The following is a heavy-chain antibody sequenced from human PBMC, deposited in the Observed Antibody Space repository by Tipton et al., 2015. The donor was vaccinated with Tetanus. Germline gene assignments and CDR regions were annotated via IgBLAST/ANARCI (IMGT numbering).Heavy chain of an antibody. D-gene: IGHD6-6*01. CDR3: ARAPPDSSSSRRFDS. CDR2: IYYRGST. J-gene: IGHJ4*02. V-gene: IGHV4-59*12. Sequence: TLSLTCTVSGGSISTYYWSWIRQPPGKGLEWIGYIYYRGSTNYYPSLKSRVTMSVDTSKNQFSLNLSSVTAADTAVYYCARAPPDSSSSRRFDSWGQGTVVTVSS. CDR1: GGSISTYY.